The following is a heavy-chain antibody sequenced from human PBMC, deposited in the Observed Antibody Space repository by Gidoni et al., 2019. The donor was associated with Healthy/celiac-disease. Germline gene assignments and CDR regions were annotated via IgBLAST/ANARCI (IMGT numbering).Heavy chain of an antibody. CDR1: GGSISSGGYY. CDR2: IYYSGST. CDR3: ARDDLTRNGMDV. Sequence: QVQLQQSGPGLVMPSQPLSPACTVSGGSISSGGYYWSWIRQHQGTGLEWIGYIYYSGSTYYNPSLKSRVTISVDTSKNQFSLKLSSVTAADTAVYYCARDDLTRNGMDVWGQGTTVTVSS. V-gene: IGHV4-31*03. J-gene: IGHJ6*02. D-gene: IGHD2-2*01.